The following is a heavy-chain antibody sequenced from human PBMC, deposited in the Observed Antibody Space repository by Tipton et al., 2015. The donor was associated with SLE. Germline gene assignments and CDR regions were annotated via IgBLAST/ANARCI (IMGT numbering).Heavy chain of an antibody. V-gene: IGHV4-38-2*01. CDR2: IYHSGST. D-gene: IGHD6-13*01. Sequence: TLSLTCAVSGYSISSSYYWGWIRQPPGKGLEWIGSIYHSGSTYYNPSLKSRVTISVDTSKNQFSLKLSSVTAADTAVYYCARGEQQLVRALDYWGQGTLVTVSS. J-gene: IGHJ4*02. CDR3: ARGEQQLVRALDY. CDR1: GYSISSSYY.